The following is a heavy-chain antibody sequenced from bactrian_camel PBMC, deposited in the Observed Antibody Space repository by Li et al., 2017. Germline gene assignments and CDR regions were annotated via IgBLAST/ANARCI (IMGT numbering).Heavy chain of an antibody. J-gene: IGHJ4*01. V-gene: IGHV3S55*01. Sequence: VESGGGSVQAGGSLRLSCTISGFTFGDSDMGWYRQAPGNECEQVAIISREGATSYAESVKGRFAISQDTAKNTWYLQLNNLEPADTAMYYCAAAVGHASDGCLSGSRSTYNYWGQGTQVTVS. CDR3: AAAVGHASDGCLSGSRSTYNY. D-gene: IGHD1*01. CDR1: GFTFGDSD. CDR2: ISREGAT.